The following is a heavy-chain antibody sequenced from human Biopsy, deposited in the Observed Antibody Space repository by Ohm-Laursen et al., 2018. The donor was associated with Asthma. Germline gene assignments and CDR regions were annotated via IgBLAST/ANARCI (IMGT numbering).Heavy chain of an antibody. CDR2: ISYDGGNK. Sequence: SLRLSCAASGFTFSSYAMHWVRKAPGKGLEWVAVISYDGGNKYYADSVKGRFTISRDNSKNTLYLQMNSLRAEDTAVYYCARDLHPTNHLGELSEGFDYWGQGTLVTVSS. V-gene: IGHV3-30-3*01. D-gene: IGHD3-16*02. J-gene: IGHJ4*02. CDR3: ARDLHPTNHLGELSEGFDY. CDR1: GFTFSSYA.